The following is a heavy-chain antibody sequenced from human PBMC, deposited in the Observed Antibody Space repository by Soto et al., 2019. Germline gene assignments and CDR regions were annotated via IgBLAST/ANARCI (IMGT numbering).Heavy chain of an antibody. CDR3: ARLTYLNTWPVFDY. CDR2: IIPFFNTA. V-gene: IGHV1-69*12. D-gene: IGHD1-20*01. Sequence: QVQLVQSGAEVKQPGSSVKVSCKAAGGTFNRSAISWVRQAPGQGLEWMGGIIPFFNTANSAQKFQGRVTFTADETTARVYMELSSLRADDTAIYYCARLTYLNTWPVFDYWGQGTLVTVSS. CDR1: GGTFNRSA. J-gene: IGHJ4*02.